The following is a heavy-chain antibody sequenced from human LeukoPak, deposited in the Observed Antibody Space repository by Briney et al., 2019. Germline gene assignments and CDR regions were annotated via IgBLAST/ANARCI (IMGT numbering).Heavy chain of an antibody. Sequence: GGSLRLSCAASGFTFSESWMSWVRQAPGKGLEWVANMNQDGSEKDYVDSVKGRFTISRDNARESLYLQMSSLRAEDTAVYYCATYTHWVAAHVWGHGTTVTVSS. CDR3: ATYTHWVAAHV. CDR1: GFTFSESW. CDR2: MNQDGSEK. D-gene: IGHD3-16*01. V-gene: IGHV3-7*01. J-gene: IGHJ6*02.